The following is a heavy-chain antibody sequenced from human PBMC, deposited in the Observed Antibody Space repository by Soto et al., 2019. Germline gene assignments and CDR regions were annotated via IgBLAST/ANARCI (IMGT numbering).Heavy chain of an antibody. CDR2: ISSSSTI. CDR1: GFTFSSYS. CDR3: AREITYYDFWSGPYGMDV. D-gene: IGHD3-3*01. J-gene: IGHJ6*02. Sequence: GGSLRLSCAASGFTFSSYSMNWVRQAPGKGLEWVSYISSSSTIYYADSVKGRFTISRDNAKNSLYLQMNSLRAEDTAVYYCAREITYYDFWSGPYGMDVWGQGTTVTVSS. V-gene: IGHV3-48*04.